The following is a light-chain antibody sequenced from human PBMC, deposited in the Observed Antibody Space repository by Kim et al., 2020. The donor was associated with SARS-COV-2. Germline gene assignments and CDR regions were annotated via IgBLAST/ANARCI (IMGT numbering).Light chain of an antibody. CDR1: SGHSSYA. CDR3: QTWGTGMV. CDR2: LNSDGSH. J-gene: IGLJ3*02. Sequence: GASVQLPCTRSSGHSSYAIAWHQQQPEKGPRYLMKLNSDGSHSKGDGIPDRFSGSSSGAERYLTISSLQSEDEADYYCQTWGTGMVFGGGTQLTVL. V-gene: IGLV4-69*01.